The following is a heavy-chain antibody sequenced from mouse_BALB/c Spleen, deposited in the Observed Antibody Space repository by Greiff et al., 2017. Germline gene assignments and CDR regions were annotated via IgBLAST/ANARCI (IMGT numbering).Heavy chain of an antibody. CDR2: IWAGGST. CDR1: GFSLTSYG. J-gene: IGHJ3*01. Sequence: VKVVESGPGLVAPSQSLSITCTVSGFSLTSYGVHWVRQPPGKGLEWLGVIWAGGSTNYNSALMSSLSISKDNSKSQVFLKMNSLQTDDTAMYYGARDYGSSSAAWFAYWGQGTLVTVSA. CDR3: ARDYGSSSAAWFAY. D-gene: IGHD1-1*01. V-gene: IGHV2-9*02.